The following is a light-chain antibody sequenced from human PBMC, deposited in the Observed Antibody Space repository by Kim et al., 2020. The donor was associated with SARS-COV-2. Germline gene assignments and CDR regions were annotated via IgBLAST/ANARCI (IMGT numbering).Light chain of an antibody. V-gene: IGLV2-18*02. Sequence: QSGTISCTGSSSDVGSHNRVSWYQQPPGTAPKLIIYEVSSRPSGVPDRFSGSKSGNTASLTISGLQAEDEADYYCSSYSTRSTYVFGTGTKVTVL. CDR2: EVS. J-gene: IGLJ1*01. CDR1: SSDVGSHNR. CDR3: SSYSTRSTYV.